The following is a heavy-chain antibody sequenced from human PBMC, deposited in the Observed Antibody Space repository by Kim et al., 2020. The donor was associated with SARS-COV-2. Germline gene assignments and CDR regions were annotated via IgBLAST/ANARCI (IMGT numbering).Heavy chain of an antibody. CDR3: SRFDY. Sequence: GGSLRLSCAASGFTFSDYGIHWVRRAPGKGLEWVALISYDGNDDYYAESVKGRFSISRDNSKNTIYLQMSSLRVEDTAVYYCSRFDYWGQGTLVTVSS. J-gene: IGHJ4*02. V-gene: IGHV3-30*03. CDR2: ISYDGNDD. CDR1: GFTFSDYG.